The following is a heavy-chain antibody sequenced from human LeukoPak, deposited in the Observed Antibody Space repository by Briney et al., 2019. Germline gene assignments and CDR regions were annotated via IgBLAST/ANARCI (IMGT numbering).Heavy chain of an antibody. Sequence: GGSLRLSCAASGFTFDDYAMHWVRQAPGKGLEWVSGISWNSGSIGYADSVKGRFTISRDNAKNSLYLQMNSLRAEDTALYYCAKDTSIALNNAVFDIWGQGTMVTVSS. CDR1: GFTFDDYA. J-gene: IGHJ3*02. V-gene: IGHV3-9*01. CDR2: ISWNSGSI. D-gene: IGHD6-6*01. CDR3: AKDTSIALNNAVFDI.